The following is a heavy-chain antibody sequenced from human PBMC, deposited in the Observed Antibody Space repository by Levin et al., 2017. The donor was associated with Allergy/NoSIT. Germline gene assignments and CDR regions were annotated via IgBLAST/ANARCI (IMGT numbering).Heavy chain of an antibody. D-gene: IGHD2-15*01. CDR2: ISYDGSNK. CDR1: GFTFSSYA. J-gene: IGHJ4*02. V-gene: IGHV3-30-3*01. Sequence: GESLKISCAASGFTFSSYAMHWVRQAPGKGLEWVAVISYDGSNKYYADSVKGRFTISRDNSKNTLYLQMNSLRAEDTAVYYCARDEIGCSGGSCYRAYFDYWGQGTLVTVSS. CDR3: ARDEIGCSGGSCYRAYFDY.